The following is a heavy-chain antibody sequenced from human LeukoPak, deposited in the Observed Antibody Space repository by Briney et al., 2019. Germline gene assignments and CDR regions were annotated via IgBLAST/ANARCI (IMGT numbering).Heavy chain of an antibody. Sequence: GGSLRLSCAASGFTFSSYGMHWVRQAPGKGLEWVAVISYDGSNKYYADSVKGRFTISRDNSKNTLYLQMNSLRAEDTAVYYCAKGWNWVFDYWGQGTLVTVSS. J-gene: IGHJ4*02. D-gene: IGHD1-7*01. CDR1: GFTFSSYG. V-gene: IGHV3-30*18. CDR2: ISYDGSNK. CDR3: AKGWNWVFDY.